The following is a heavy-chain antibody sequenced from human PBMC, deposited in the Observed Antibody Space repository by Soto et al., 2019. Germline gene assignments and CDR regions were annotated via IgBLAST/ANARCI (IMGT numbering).Heavy chain of an antibody. J-gene: IGHJ6*02. D-gene: IGHD4-17*01. CDR3: ARHGDYVLNYYYYYGMDV. CDR2: IDPSDSYT. V-gene: IGHV5-10-1*01. CDR1: GYSFTSYW. Sequence: GESLKISCKGSGYSFTSYWSSWVRQMPGKGLEWMGRIDPSDSYTNYSPSFQGHVTISADKSISTAYLQWSSLKASDTAMYYCARHGDYVLNYYYYYGMDVWGQGTTVTVSS.